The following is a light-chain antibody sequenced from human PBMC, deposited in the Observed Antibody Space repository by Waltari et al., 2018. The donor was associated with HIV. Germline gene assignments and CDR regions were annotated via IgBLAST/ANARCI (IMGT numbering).Light chain of an antibody. CDR1: SSDVGGHDS. CDR2: EVI. J-gene: IGLJ3*02. V-gene: IGLV2-11*01. Sequence: QSSLTQPHSVPGSPGQSVTISCTGTSSDVGGHDSVSWYLHHPGKVPKLIIYEVIKRPSGVPDRFSGAKSGNTASLTISGLQTEDEADYFCCSYAGTYTYVLFGGVTKLTVL. CDR3: CSYAGTYTYVL.